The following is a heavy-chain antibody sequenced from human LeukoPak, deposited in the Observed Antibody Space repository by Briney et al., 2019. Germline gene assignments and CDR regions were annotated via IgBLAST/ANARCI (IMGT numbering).Heavy chain of an antibody. J-gene: IGHJ4*02. CDR2: IYSGGST. CDR3: ARAGKSGTPVDY. Sequence: GGSLRLSCAASGFTVSSNYMSWVRQAPGKGLEWVSVIYSGGSTYYADSVKGRFTISRDNSKNTLYLQLNSLRAEDTAVYYCARAGKSGTPVDYWDQGTLVTVSS. D-gene: IGHD2-2*01. V-gene: IGHV3-66*01. CDR1: GFTVSSNY.